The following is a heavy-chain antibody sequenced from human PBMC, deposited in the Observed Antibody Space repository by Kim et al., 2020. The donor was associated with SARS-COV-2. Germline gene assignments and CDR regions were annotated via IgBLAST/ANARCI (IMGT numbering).Heavy chain of an antibody. CDR2: T. J-gene: IGHJ5*02. V-gene: IGHV4-34*01. D-gene: IGHD3-16*01. CDR3: ARGWGGYWFDP. Sequence: TNYNPSLKSRVTISGDTSKNQFSRKLSSVTAADTAVYYCARGWGGYWFDPWGQGTLVTVSS.